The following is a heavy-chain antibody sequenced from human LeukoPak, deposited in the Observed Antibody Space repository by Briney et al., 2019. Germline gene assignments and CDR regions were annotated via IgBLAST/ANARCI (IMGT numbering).Heavy chain of an antibody. Sequence: GGSLRLSCAASGVTLSSNYMSWGRQAPGEGLGWVSVVYSGGSTYYADSVKGRFTISRDNSKNTLYLQMNSLRAEDTAVYYCARAGYSGYALGDWGQGTLVTVSS. V-gene: IGHV3-53*01. D-gene: IGHD5-12*01. CDR2: VYSGGST. CDR3: ARAGYSGYALGD. CDR1: GVTLSSNY. J-gene: IGHJ4*02.